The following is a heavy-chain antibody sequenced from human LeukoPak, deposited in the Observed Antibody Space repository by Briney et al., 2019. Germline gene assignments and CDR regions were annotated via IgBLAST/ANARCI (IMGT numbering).Heavy chain of an antibody. V-gene: IGHV3-23*01. CDR2: ISGSGGGT. J-gene: IGHJ6*03. CDR3: AKHKTQSYYYYYYMDV. Sequence: GGSLRLSCAASGFTFSNYVMSWVRQAPGKGLEWVSTISGSGGGTFYADSVKGRFTISRDNSKNTLYLQMNSLRAEDTATYYCAKHKTQSYYYYYYMDVWGKGTTDTVSS. CDR1: GFTFSNYV.